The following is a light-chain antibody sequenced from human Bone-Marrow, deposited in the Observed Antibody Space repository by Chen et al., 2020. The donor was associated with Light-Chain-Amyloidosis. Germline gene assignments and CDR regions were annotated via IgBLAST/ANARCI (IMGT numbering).Light chain of an antibody. CDR3: CSYTGGSTLYV. V-gene: IGLV2-23*01. Sequence: QSALTQPASVSGSPGQSITISCTGTGSDVGSYDFVSWYQQHPGKVPKLMIYEATKRPSGVSNRFSGSKSGNTASLTISGLHPEDEADYYCCSYTGGSTLYVFGTGTKVTVL. CDR2: EAT. J-gene: IGLJ1*01. CDR1: GSDVGSYDF.